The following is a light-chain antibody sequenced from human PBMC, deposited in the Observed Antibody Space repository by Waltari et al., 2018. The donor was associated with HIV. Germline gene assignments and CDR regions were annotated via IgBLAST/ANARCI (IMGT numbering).Light chain of an antibody. V-gene: IGLV2-14*01. CDR2: EVS. CDR1: SSDVGGYNY. CDR3: SSYTSSSTL. J-gene: IGLJ2*01. Sequence: QSALNQTASVSGSPGQSITISCTGTSSDVGGYNYVSWYQPPPGKAPIVMIYEVSNRPPGVSNRFSGSKSGNTASLTISALQAEDEADYYSSSYTSSSTLFGGGTKLTVL.